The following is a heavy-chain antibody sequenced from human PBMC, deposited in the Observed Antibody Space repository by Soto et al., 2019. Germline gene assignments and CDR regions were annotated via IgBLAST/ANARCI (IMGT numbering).Heavy chain of an antibody. J-gene: IGHJ4*02. V-gene: IGHV4-39*01. CDR1: GGSISSSSYY. CDR2: IYYSGST. Sequence: SETLSLTCTVSGGSISSSSYYWGWIRQPPGKGLEWIGSIYYSGSTYYNPSLKSRVTISVDTSKNQFSLKLSSVTAADTAVYYCARPGKTTVTTFDYWGQGTLVTVSS. D-gene: IGHD4-17*01. CDR3: ARPGKTTVTTFDY.